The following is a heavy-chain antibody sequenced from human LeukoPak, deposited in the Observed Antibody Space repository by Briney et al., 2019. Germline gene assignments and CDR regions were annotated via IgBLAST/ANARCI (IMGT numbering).Heavy chain of an antibody. Sequence: PSETLSLTCAVSGYSISSGYYWGWIRRPPGKGLEWIGSIYHSGSTYYNPSLKSRVTISVDTSKNQFSLKLSSVTAADTAVYYCARDKDTAMVLFDYWGRGTLVTVSS. J-gene: IGHJ4*02. V-gene: IGHV4-38-2*02. CDR1: GYSISSGYY. CDR3: ARDKDTAMVLFDY. D-gene: IGHD5-18*01. CDR2: IYHSGST.